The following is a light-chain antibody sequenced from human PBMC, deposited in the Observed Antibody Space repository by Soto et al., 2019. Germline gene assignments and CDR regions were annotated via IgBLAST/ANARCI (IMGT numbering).Light chain of an antibody. Sequence: QSALTQPPSASGSPGQSVTISCTGTSSDVGAYNYVSWYQQHAGKAPKLVIYEVTKRPSGVPDRFSGSKSANTASLTVSGLHDEDEADYYCSSFASSNTWVFGGGTKVTVL. CDR1: SSDVGAYNY. CDR2: EVT. J-gene: IGLJ3*02. CDR3: SSFASSNTWV. V-gene: IGLV2-8*01.